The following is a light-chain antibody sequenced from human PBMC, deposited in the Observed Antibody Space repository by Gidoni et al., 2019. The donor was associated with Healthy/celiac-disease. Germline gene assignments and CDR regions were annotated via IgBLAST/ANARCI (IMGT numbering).Light chain of an antibody. Sequence: EIVLTQSPATLSLSPGERATLSCRASQCVSSYLAWYQQKPGQAPRLLIHDASNRATGIPARFSGSGSGTDFTLTISSLEPEDFAVYYCQQRSNWPSYTFGQGTKLEIK. CDR3: QQRSNWPSYT. CDR2: DAS. J-gene: IGKJ2*01. V-gene: IGKV3-11*01. CDR1: QCVSSY.